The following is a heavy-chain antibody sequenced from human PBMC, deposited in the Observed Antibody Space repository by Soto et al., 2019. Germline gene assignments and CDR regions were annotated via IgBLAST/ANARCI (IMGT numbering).Heavy chain of an antibody. CDR1: NASITSSGYY. CDR3: ARMSGTYYVPDY. V-gene: IGHV4-31*03. D-gene: IGHD1-26*01. Sequence: QVQLQESGPRLVEASQTLSLTCTVSNASITSSGYYWSWVRQPPGKRLEWNGYIYHSGSTFYSPSLQSRLNTSVDTSKHQFSLTLRSVTAADTAVYHCARMSGTYYVPDYWGQGTLVTVSS. J-gene: IGHJ4*02. CDR2: IYHSGST.